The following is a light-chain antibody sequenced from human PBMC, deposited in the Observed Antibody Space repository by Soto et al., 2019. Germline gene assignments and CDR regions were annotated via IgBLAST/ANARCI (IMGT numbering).Light chain of an antibody. V-gene: IGKV3-11*01. CDR3: QQSYSTPIT. CDR1: QSVSSE. J-gene: IGKJ5*01. Sequence: EIVLTQSPATLSLSPGDRATLSCRASQSVSSELAWYQQKPGQAPRLLIYDASNRATGIPARFSGSGSGTDFTLTIRSLEPEDFAIYYCQQSYSTPITFGQGTRLEIK. CDR2: DAS.